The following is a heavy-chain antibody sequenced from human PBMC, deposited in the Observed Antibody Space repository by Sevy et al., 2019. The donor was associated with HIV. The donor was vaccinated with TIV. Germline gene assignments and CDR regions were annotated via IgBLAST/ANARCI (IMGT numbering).Heavy chain of an antibody. V-gene: IGHV1-18*01. Sequence: ASVKVSCKASGYTFTSYGISWVRQAPGQGLEWMGWISAYNGNTNYAQKLQGRVTMTTDTSTSTAYMELRSLRSDDTAVYYCARAYHNYYDSSGYYSLPNWFDPWGQGTLVTVSS. CDR3: ARAYHNYYDSSGYYSLPNWFDP. J-gene: IGHJ5*02. CDR1: GYTFTSYG. D-gene: IGHD3-22*01. CDR2: ISAYNGNT.